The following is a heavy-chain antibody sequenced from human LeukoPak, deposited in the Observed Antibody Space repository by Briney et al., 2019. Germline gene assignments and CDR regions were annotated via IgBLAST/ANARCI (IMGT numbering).Heavy chain of an antibody. CDR3: ASRDSSGYYSLGAFDI. J-gene: IGHJ3*02. CDR1: GGSISSSSYY. Sequence: PSETLSLTCTVSGGSISSSSYYWGWIRQPPGKGLEWIGSIYYSGSTYYNPSLKSRVTISVDTSKNQFSLKLGSVTAADTAVYYCASRDSSGYYSLGAFDIWGQGTMVTVSS. V-gene: IGHV4-39*01. D-gene: IGHD3-22*01. CDR2: IYYSGST.